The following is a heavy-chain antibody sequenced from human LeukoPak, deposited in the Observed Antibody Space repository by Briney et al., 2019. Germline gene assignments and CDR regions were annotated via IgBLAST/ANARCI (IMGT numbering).Heavy chain of an antibody. D-gene: IGHD6-19*01. CDR1: GYTLTELS. V-gene: IGHV1-24*01. Sequence: ASVKVSCKVSGYTLTELSMHWVRQAPGKGLEWMGGFDPEDGETIYAQKFQGRVTMTEDTSTDTAYVELSSLRSEDTAVYYCASLSSGWYERNYWGQGTLVTVSS. J-gene: IGHJ4*02. CDR3: ASLSSGWYERNY. CDR2: FDPEDGET.